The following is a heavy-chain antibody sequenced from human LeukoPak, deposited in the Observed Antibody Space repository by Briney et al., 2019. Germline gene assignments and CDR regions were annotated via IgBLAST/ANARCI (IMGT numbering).Heavy chain of an antibody. CDR3: ARRGRYDFWSGPAYYYYYMDV. CDR2: INHSGST. V-gene: IGHV4-34*01. Sequence: SETLSLTCAVYGGSFSGYYWSWIRQPPGKGLEWIGEINHSGSTNYNPSLKSRVTISVDTSKNQFSLKLSSVTAADTAVYYCARRGRYDFWSGPAYYYYYMDVWGKGTTVTVSS. CDR1: GGSFSGYY. D-gene: IGHD3-3*01. J-gene: IGHJ6*03.